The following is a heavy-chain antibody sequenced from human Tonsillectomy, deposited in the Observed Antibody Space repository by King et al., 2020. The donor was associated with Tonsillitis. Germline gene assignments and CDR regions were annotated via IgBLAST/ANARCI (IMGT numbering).Heavy chain of an antibody. CDR1: GFTFSSYG. D-gene: IGHD2-15*01. CDR3: AFSLGGAFDI. J-gene: IGHJ3*02. CDR2: ISYDGSNK. Sequence: VQLVESGGGVVQPGRSLRLSCAASGFTFSSYGMHWVRQAPGKGLERVAVISYDGSNKYYADSVKGRFTISRDNSKNTLYLQMNSLRAEDTAVYYCAFSLGGAFDIWGQGTMVTVSS. V-gene: IGHV3-33*05.